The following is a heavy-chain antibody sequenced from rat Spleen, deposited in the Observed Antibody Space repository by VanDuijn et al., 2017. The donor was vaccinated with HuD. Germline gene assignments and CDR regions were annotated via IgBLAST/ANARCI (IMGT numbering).Heavy chain of an antibody. V-gene: IGHV5-31*01. CDR1: GFTFNNYW. CDR3: VRHGYTRYYFDY. J-gene: IGHJ2*01. Sequence: EVQLVESGGGLVQPGRSLKLSCVASGFTFNNYWMTWIRQAPGKGLEWVASITNTGGGTYYPDSVKGRFTISRDLAKSTLYLQMDSLRSEDTATYYCVRHGYTRYYFDYWGQGVMVTVSS. D-gene: IGHD1-9*01. CDR2: ITNTGGGT.